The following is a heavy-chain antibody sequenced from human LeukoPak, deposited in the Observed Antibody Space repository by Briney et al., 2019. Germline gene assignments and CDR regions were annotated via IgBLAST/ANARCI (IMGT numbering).Heavy chain of an antibody. Sequence: ASVKVSCKASGYTFTSYGISWVRQAPGQGLEWMGWINPNSGGTNYAQKFQGRVTMTRDTSISTAYMELSRLRSDDTAVYYCARDSGSCCDWFDPWGQGTLVTVSS. CDR1: GYTFTSYG. CDR3: ARDSGSCCDWFDP. D-gene: IGHD2-15*01. V-gene: IGHV1-2*02. CDR2: INPNSGGT. J-gene: IGHJ5*02.